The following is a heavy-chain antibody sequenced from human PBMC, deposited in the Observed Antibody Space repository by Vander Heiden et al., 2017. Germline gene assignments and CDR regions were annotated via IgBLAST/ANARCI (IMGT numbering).Heavy chain of an antibody. D-gene: IGHD2-8*02. CDR2: IYSSGST. Sequence: QVQLQESGPGLVKPSQTLSLPCTVSGGSIGSGGYYWSWIRQHPGKCLEWIGYIYSSGSTYYNPSLKSRVTIAVDTSKNQFSLKLTSVTAADTAVYYCASSGYCTGATCTFDYWGQGTLVTVSS. J-gene: IGHJ4*02. V-gene: IGHV4-31*03. CDR3: ASSGYCTGATCTFDY. CDR1: GGSIGSGGYY.